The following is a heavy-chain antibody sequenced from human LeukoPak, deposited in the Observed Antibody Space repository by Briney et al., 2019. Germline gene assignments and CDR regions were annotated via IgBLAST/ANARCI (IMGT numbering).Heavy chain of an antibody. J-gene: IGHJ4*02. D-gene: IGHD6-19*01. CDR2: MSPNSGNT. CDR3: ARPANSGWYGWSLDY. Sequence: ASVKVSCKTSGYTFTSSDINWGRQATGQGLEWMGWMSPNSGNTGYAQRFQGRVTMTRDTSISTAYMELSSLRSEDTAVYYCARPANSGWYGWSLDYWGQGTLVTVSS. CDR1: GYTFTSSD. V-gene: IGHV1-8*01.